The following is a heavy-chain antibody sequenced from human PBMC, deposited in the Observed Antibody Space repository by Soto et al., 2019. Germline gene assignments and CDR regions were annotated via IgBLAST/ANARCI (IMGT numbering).Heavy chain of an antibody. CDR3: TTDGGSDWSGAHY. CDR1: GFTFTSAW. Sequence: EVQLVESGGGLVKPGGSLRLSCAASGFTFTSAWMNWVRQTPGKGLEWVGRVRSKTDGGTADYSAPVKGRFTISRDESKDTLYLQMNSLETEDTGLYYCTTDGGSDWSGAHYWGQGTLVTVSP. D-gene: IGHD6-19*01. V-gene: IGHV3-15*07. CDR2: VRSKTDGGTA. J-gene: IGHJ4*02.